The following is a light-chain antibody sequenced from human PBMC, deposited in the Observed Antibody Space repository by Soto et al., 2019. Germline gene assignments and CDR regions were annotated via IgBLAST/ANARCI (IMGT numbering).Light chain of an antibody. CDR2: GAS. CDR3: QQYGSSPPLT. Sequence: EIVLTQSPGTLSLSPGERATLSCRASQSVSSSLAWYQQKPGQAPRLLIYGASSRATGIPDRFSGSGSGTDFTLAISRLEPEDFAVYYCQQYGSSPPLTCGGGTKVDIK. V-gene: IGKV3-20*01. J-gene: IGKJ4*01. CDR1: QSVSSS.